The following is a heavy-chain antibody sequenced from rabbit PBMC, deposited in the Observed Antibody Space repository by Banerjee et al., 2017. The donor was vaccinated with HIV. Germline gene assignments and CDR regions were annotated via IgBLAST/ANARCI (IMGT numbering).Heavy chain of an antibody. CDR1: GFSFSSSYY. V-gene: IGHV1S40*01. D-gene: IGHD6-1*01. CDR2: IHTNSDKT. J-gene: IGHJ4*01. CDR3: ARDQYSYGDAGAEFSL. Sequence: QSLEESGGDLVKPEGSLTLTCTASGFSFSSSYYMCWVRQAPGKGLELIACIHTNSDKTHYASWAKGRFTISKTSSTTVTLQMTSLTAADTATYFCARDQYSYGDAGAEFSLWGPGTLVTVS.